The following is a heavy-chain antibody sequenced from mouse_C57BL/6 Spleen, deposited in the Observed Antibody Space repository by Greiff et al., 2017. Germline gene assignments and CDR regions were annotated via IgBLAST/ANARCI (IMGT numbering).Heavy chain of an antibody. D-gene: IGHD2-14*01. Sequence: EVKLVESGGDLVKPGGSLKLSCAASGFTFSSYGMSWVRQTPDKRLEWVATISSGGSYTYYPDSVKGRFTISRDNAKNTLYLQMSSLKSEDTAMYYCARREDYRGFAYWGQGTLVTVSA. CDR2: ISSGGSYT. CDR1: GFTFSSYG. J-gene: IGHJ3*01. V-gene: IGHV5-6*02. CDR3: ARREDYRGFAY.